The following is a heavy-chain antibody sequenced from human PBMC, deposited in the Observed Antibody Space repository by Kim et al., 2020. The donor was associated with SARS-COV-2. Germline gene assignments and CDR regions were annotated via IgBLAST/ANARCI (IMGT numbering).Heavy chain of an antibody. CDR2: IYSGGST. CDR3: ARPYCGSTSCYADYYGMDV. V-gene: IGHV3-53*01. D-gene: IGHD2-2*01. CDR1: GFTVSSNY. J-gene: IGHJ6*02. Sequence: GGSLRLSCAASGFTVSSNYMSWVRQAPGKGLEWVSVIYSGGSTYYADSVKGRFTISRDNSKNTLYLQMNSLRAEDTAVYYCARPYCGSTSCYADYYGMDVWGQGTTVTVSS.